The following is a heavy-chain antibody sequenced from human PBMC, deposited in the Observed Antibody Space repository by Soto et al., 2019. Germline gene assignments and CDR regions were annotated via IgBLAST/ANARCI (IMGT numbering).Heavy chain of an antibody. CDR1: GYTFTSYG. Sequence: ASVKVSCKASGYTFTSYGISWVRQAPGQGLEWMGWISAYDGNTNYAQKLQGRVTMTTDTSTSTAYMELRSLGSDDTAVYYCASGLIAATEGYWGQGTLVTVSS. CDR3: ASGLIAATEGY. CDR2: ISAYDGNT. V-gene: IGHV1-18*01. D-gene: IGHD6-25*01. J-gene: IGHJ4*02.